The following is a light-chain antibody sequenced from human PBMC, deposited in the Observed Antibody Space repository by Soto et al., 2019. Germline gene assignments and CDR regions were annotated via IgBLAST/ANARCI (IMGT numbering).Light chain of an antibody. CDR1: QSISSW. CDR3: QQYNTFWT. V-gene: IGKV1-5*01. Sequence: DIQMTQSPSTLSASVGDRVTITFRASQSISSWLAWYQQKPGKAPKLLIYDVSSLESGVPSRFSGSGSGTEFTLTISSLQPDDCATYYCQQYNTFWTFGQGTKVDI. J-gene: IGKJ1*01. CDR2: DVS.